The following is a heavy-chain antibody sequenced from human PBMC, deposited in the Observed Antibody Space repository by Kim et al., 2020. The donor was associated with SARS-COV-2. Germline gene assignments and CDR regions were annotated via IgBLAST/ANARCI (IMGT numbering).Heavy chain of an antibody. V-gene: IGHV4-34*01. J-gene: IGHJ6*02. Sequence: SETLSLTCAVYGGSFSGYYWSWIRQPPGKGLEWIGEINHSGSTNYNPSLKSRVTISVDTSKNQFSLKLSSVTAADTAVYYCARVLGHYYGMDVWGQGTTVTVSS. CDR1: GGSFSGYY. CDR3: ARVLGHYYGMDV. CDR2: INHSGST.